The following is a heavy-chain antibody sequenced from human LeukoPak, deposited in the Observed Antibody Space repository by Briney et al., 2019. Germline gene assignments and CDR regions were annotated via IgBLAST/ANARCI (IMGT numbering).Heavy chain of an antibody. J-gene: IGHJ6*02. CDR3: ARDIVVPAAIPYYYYGMDV. CDR1: GFTFSSYG. V-gene: IGHV3-33*01. D-gene: IGHD2-2*01. CDR2: IWYDGSNK. Sequence: GGSLRLSCAASGFTFSSYGMHWVRQAPGKGLEGVAVIWYDGSNKYYADSVKGRFTISRDDSKNTLYLQMNSLRAEDTAVYYCARDIVVPAAIPYYYYGMDVWGQGTTVTVSS.